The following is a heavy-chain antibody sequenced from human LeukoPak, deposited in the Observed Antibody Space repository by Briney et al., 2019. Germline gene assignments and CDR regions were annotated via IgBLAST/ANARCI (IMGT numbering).Heavy chain of an antibody. CDR1: GGSISSGGYS. CDR3: ARGYGDYDAFDI. CDR2: IYHSGST. D-gene: IGHD4-17*01. V-gene: IGHV4-30-2*01. Sequence: SQTLSLTCAVSGGSISSGGYSWSWIRQPPGKGLEWIGYIYHSGSTYYNPSLKSRVTISVDRSKNQFSLKLSSVTAADTAVYYCARGYGDYDAFDIWGQGTVVTVSS. J-gene: IGHJ3*02.